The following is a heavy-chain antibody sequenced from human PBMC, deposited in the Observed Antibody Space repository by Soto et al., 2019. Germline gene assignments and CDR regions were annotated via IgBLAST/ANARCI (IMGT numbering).Heavy chain of an antibody. CDR2: IYYSGST. Sequence: PSETLSLTCTVSGGSISSSSYYWGWIRQPPGKGLEWIGSIYYSGSTYYNPSLKSRVTISVDTSKNQFSPKLSSVTAADTAVYYCARLGASYYYYYMDVWGKGTTVTVSS. V-gene: IGHV4-39*01. CDR1: GGSISSSSYY. CDR3: ARLGASYYYYYMDV. J-gene: IGHJ6*03.